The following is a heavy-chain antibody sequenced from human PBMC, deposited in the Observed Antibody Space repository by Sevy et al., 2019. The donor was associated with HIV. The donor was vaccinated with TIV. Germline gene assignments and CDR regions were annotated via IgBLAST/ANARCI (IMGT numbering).Heavy chain of an antibody. V-gene: IGHV3-11*01. CDR2: ISSSGSTI. CDR1: GFTFSDYY. Sequence: GGSLRLSCAASGFTFSDYYMSWIRQAPGKGQEWVSYISSSGSTIYYADSVKGRFTISRDNAKNSLYLQMNSLRAEDTAVYYCATGPYSSSWYKGSFFDYWGQGTLVTVSS. CDR3: ATGPYSSSWYKGSFFDY. D-gene: IGHD6-13*01. J-gene: IGHJ4*02.